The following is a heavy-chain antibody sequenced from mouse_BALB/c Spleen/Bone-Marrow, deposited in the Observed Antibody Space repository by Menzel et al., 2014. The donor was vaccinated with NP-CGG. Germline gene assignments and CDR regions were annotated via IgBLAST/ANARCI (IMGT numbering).Heavy chain of an antibody. V-gene: IGHV2-9*02. Sequence: QVQLQQSGPGLVAPPQSLSITCTVSGFSLTSYGVHWVRQPPGKGLEWLGIIWAGGSTNYNSALMSRLSISKDNSKSQVFLKMNSLQTDDTAMYYCAREDGYFHYYAVDYWGQGTSVTVSS. CDR1: GFSLTSYG. D-gene: IGHD2-3*01. J-gene: IGHJ4*01. CDR2: IWAGGST. CDR3: AREDGYFHYYAVDY.